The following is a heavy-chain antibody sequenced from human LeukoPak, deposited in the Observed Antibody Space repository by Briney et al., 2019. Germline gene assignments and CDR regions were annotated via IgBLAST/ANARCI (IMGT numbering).Heavy chain of an antibody. V-gene: IGHV3-49*04. D-gene: IGHD6-6*01. CDR3: TRVRIAARRYYYYGMDV. J-gene: IGHJ6*02. CDR1: GFTFGDYA. Sequence: GGSLRLSCTASGFTFGDYAMSWVRQAPGKGREWVGFIRSKAYGGTTEYAASVKGRFTISRDDSKSIAYLQMNSLKTEDTAVYYCTRVRIAARRYYYYGMDVWGQGTTVTVSS. CDR2: IRSKAYGGTT.